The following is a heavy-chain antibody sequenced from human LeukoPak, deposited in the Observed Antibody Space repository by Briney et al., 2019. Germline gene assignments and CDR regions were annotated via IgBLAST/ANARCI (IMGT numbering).Heavy chain of an antibody. CDR2: IYYSGST. J-gene: IGHJ6*03. CDR1: GGSISSSGYY. D-gene: IGHD1-26*01. Sequence: SETLSLTCTVSGGSISSSGYYWGWIRQPPGKGLEWIGSIYYSGSTYYNPSLKSRVTISVDTSKNQFSLRLNSVNAADTAVFYCARGGELRYYYYMDVWGKGTTVTISS. V-gene: IGHV4-39*01. CDR3: ARGGELRYYYYMDV.